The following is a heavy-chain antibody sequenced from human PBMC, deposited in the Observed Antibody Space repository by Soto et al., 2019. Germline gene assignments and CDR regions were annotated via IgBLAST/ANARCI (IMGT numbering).Heavy chain of an antibody. CDR3: ARLLYYDSSGYPVDY. CDR2: IIPILGIA. J-gene: IGHJ4*02. D-gene: IGHD3-22*01. Sequence: KVSCKASGYTFTTYAMHWVRQAPGQRLEWKGRIIPILGIANYAQKFQGRVTITADKSTSTAYMELSSLRSEDTAVYYCARLLYYDSSGYPVDYWGQGTLVTVSS. V-gene: IGHV1-69*04. CDR1: GYTFTTYA.